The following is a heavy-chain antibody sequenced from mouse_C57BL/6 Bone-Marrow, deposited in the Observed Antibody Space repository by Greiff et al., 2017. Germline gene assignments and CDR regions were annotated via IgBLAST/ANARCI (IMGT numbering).Heavy chain of an antibody. CDR3: ARRKITTVVTYWYFDV. J-gene: IGHJ1*03. D-gene: IGHD1-1*01. Sequence: QVHVKQSGSELRSPGSSVKLSCKDFDSEVFPIAYMSWVRQKPGHGFEWIGGILPSIGRTIYGEKFEDKATLDADTLSNTAYLELNSLTSEDSAIYYCARRKITTVVTYWYFDVWGTGTTVTVSS. CDR2: ILPSIGRT. V-gene: IGHV15-2*01. CDR1: DSEVFPIAY.